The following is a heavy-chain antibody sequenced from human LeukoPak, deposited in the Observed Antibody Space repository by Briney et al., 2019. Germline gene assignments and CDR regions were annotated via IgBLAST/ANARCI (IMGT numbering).Heavy chain of an antibody. CDR2: INPSGGST. J-gene: IGHJ3*02. CDR3: ARATCYYDSSGYSPLNDAFDI. V-gene: IGHV1-46*01. Sequence: RASVKVSCKASGYTFTSYYMHWVRQAPGQGLEWMGIINPSGGSTSYAQKFQGRVIMTRDTSTSTVYMELSSLRSEDTAVYYCARATCYYDSSGYSPLNDAFDIWGQGTMVTVSS. D-gene: IGHD3-22*01. CDR1: GYTFTSYY.